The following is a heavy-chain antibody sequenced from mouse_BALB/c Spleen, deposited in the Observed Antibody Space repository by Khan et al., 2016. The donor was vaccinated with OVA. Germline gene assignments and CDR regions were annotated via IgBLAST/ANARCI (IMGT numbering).Heavy chain of an antibody. D-gene: IGHD1-1*02. Sequence: EVELVESGGDLVKTGGSLKLSCAASGFTFSTYGMSWVRQTPDKRLEWVATISSGGHYTYYIDSVKGRFTISRDNAKNILDLQMTSLRSEDTAMYYSARLAYYYNSEGFAYWGRGTLVTVSA. CDR3: ARLAYYYNSEGFAY. V-gene: IGHV5-6*01. CDR1: GFTFSTYG. J-gene: IGHJ3*01. CDR2: ISSGGHYT.